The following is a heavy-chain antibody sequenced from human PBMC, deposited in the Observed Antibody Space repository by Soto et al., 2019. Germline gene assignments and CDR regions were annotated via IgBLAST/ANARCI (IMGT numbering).Heavy chain of an antibody. D-gene: IGHD3-10*01. Sequence: QLRLQESGPGLVKPSETLSLTCTVSGGSISETGYYWGWIRQPPGKGLEWIGNIYYSGSTDYNPSLKSRVTISVDTSKNQFSLKLSSVTAADTAVYYCAKLHCITNTCVPLDPWGQGTLVTVSS. J-gene: IGHJ5*02. V-gene: IGHV4-39*01. CDR1: GGSISETGYY. CDR3: AKLHCITNTCVPLDP. CDR2: IYYSGST.